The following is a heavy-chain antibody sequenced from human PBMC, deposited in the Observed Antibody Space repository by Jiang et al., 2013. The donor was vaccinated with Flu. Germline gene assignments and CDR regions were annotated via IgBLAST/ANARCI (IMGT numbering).Heavy chain of an antibody. J-gene: IGHJ3*01. Sequence: QLLESGGGLVQPGGSLRLSCAASGFTFRNYAMSWVRQAPGKGLEWVSHISGSGADTYYADSVKGRFTISRDNPKNTLYLQMNSLRVEDTAVYYCPKGGSSGDSFDFWGQGTMVIVSS. V-gene: IGHV3-23*01. CDR2: ISGSGADT. CDR1: GFTFRNYA. D-gene: IGHD2-15*01. CDR3: PKGGSSGDSFDF.